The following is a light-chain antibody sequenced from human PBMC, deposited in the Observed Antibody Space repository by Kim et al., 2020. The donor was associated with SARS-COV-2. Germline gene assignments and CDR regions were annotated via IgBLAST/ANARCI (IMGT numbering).Light chain of an antibody. V-gene: IGLV3-27*01. CDR1: VLAKKY. Sequence: SVSPGQTARLTCAGDVLAKKYARWFQQKPGQAPVLVIYKDSERPSGIPERFSGSSSGTTVTLTISGAQVEDEADYYCYSAADNKRVFGGGTQLTVL. CDR2: KDS. CDR3: YSAADNKRV. J-gene: IGLJ2*01.